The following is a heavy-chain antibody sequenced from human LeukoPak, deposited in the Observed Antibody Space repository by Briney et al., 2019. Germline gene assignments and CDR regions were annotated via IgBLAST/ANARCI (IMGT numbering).Heavy chain of an antibody. CDR2: IYYSGST. CDR3: ARIEYDHGSGSYYFDY. CDR1: GGSVSSSSYY. D-gene: IGHD3-10*01. V-gene: IGHV4-61*01. J-gene: IGHJ4*02. Sequence: SETLTLTCTVSGGSVSSSSYYWSWIRQPPGKGLEWSGDIYYSGSTNYNPSLKSRVTISADTSQNQFSLKLTSVTAADTAVYYCARIEYDHGSGSYYFDYWGQGTLVTVSS.